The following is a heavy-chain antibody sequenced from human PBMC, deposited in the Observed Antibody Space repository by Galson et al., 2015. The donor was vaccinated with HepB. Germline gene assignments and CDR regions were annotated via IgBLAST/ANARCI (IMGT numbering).Heavy chain of an antibody. V-gene: IGHV1-69*13. CDR3: ASAPVTTSYTFDY. Sequence: SVKVSCKASGGTFSSYDIRWVRQAPGQGLEWMGGINPNFGTANYAQKFQGRVTITADASTSTAYMELSSLRSEDTAVYYCASAPVTTSYTFDYWGQGTLVTVSS. CDR1: GGTFSSYD. J-gene: IGHJ4*02. D-gene: IGHD4-17*01. CDR2: INPNFGTA.